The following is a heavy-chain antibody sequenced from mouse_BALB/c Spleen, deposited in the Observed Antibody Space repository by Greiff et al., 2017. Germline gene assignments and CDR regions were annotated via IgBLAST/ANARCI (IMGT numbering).Heavy chain of an antibody. D-gene: IGHD2-4*01. Sequence: EVQLQQSGAELVRSGASVKLSCTASGFNIKDYYMHWVKQRPEQGLEWIGWIDPENGDTEYAPKFQGKATMTADTSSNTAYLQLSSLTSEDTAVYYCNAQTMITTFAYWGQGTLVTVSA. J-gene: IGHJ3*01. CDR2: IDPENGDT. V-gene: IGHV14-4*02. CDR1: GFNIKDYY. CDR3: NAQTMITTFAY.